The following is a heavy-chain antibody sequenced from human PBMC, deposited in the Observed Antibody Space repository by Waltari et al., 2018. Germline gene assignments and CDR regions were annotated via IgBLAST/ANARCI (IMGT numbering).Heavy chain of an antibody. CDR2: ISSSGSTI. D-gene: IGHD6-19*01. CDR3: ARTPAVAGRRYFQH. Sequence: EVQLVESGGGLVQPGGSLRLSCAASGFTFSSYEMNWVRQAPGKGLEWVSYISSSGSTIYYADSGKGRFTISRDNAKNSLYLQMNSLRAEDTAVYYCARTPAVAGRRYFQHWGQGTLVTVSS. J-gene: IGHJ1*01. V-gene: IGHV3-48*03. CDR1: GFTFSSYE.